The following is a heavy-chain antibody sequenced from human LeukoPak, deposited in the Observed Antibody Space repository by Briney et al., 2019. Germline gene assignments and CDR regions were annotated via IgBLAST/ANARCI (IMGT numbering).Heavy chain of an antibody. CDR2: INHSGST. J-gene: IGHJ4*02. Sequence: SETLSLTCAVYGGSFSDYYWSWIRQPPGKGLEWIGEINHSGSTNYNPSLKSRVTISVDTSKNQFSLKLSSVTAADTALYYCARDFSYYYDSSGYLFDYWGQGTLVTVSS. D-gene: IGHD3-22*01. V-gene: IGHV4-34*01. CDR3: ARDFSYYYDSSGYLFDY. CDR1: GGSFSDYY.